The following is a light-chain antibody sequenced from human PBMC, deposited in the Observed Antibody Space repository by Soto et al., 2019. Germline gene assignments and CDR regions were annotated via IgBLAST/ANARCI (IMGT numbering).Light chain of an antibody. CDR3: QQYENLPT. Sequence: DVQMTQSPSSLSASVGDRVTITCQASQNINNYLNWYQQKPGRAPKLLIYDASNLEAGVPSRFRGSGSGTDFTFTISRLQPEDIATYYCQQYENLPTSGQGTRLEIK. J-gene: IGKJ5*01. CDR1: QNINNY. CDR2: DAS. V-gene: IGKV1-33*01.